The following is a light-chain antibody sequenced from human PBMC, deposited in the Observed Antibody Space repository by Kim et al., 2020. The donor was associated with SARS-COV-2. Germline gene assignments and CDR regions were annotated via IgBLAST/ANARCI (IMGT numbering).Light chain of an antibody. J-gene: IGKJ2*02. CDR3: QQYGSSPRT. CDR2: GAS. Sequence: LSPGERATLSCRASQSVSSSYLAWYQQKPGQAPGLLIYGASSRATGIPDRFSGSGSGTDFTLTISRLEPEDFAVYYCQQYGSSPRTFGRETKLEI. V-gene: IGKV3-20*01. CDR1: QSVSSSY.